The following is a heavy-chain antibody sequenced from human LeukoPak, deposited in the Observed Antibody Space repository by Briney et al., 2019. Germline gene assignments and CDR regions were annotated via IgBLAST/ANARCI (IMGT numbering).Heavy chain of an antibody. CDR3: ARGARGYSYGRTIMVVTAIDY. Sequence: SETLSLTCAVSGVSINTNTWWAWVRQPPGRGLEWTGEVFHSGSVNYNPSLESRLTVSMDKSKNQFSLKLSSVTAADTAVYYCARGARGYSYGRTIMVVTAIDYWGQGTLVTVSS. J-gene: IGHJ4*02. D-gene: IGHD2-21*02. CDR1: GVSINTNTW. V-gene: IGHV4-4*02. CDR2: VFHSGSV.